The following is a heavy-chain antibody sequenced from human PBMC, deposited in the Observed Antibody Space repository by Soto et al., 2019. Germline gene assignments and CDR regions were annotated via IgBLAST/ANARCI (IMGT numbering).Heavy chain of an antibody. D-gene: IGHD3-9*01. V-gene: IGHV4-31*11. Sequence: PSETLSLTCVVSGGSIISADSYWFWIRKHPGKGLEWIGYIAYSGDTYYNPSLRSRETISADTSENTFSLTLKSVTAADTAVYFCARDFERSAIDPWGQGTPVTVSS. CDR1: GGSIISADSY. CDR3: ARDFERSAIDP. J-gene: IGHJ5*02. CDR2: IAYSGDT.